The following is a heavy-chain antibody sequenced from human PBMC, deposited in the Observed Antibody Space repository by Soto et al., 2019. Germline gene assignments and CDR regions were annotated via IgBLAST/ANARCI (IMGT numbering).Heavy chain of an antibody. V-gene: IGHV3-33*01. CDR1: GFTFSSYG. J-gene: IGHJ6*02. D-gene: IGHD1-26*01. CDR3: ARAQSGSYRRVSNYYYYGMDV. Sequence: RRLSCAASGFTFSSYGMHWVRQAPGKGLEWVAVIWYDGSNKYYADSVKGRFTISRDNSKNTLYLQMNSLRAEDTAVYYCARAQSGSYRRVSNYYYYGMDVWGQGTTVTVSS. CDR2: IWYDGSNK.